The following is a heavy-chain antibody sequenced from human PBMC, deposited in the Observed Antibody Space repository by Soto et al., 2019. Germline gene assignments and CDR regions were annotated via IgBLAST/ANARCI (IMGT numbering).Heavy chain of an antibody. J-gene: IGHJ4*02. Sequence: QVQLVQSGAEVKKPGSSVKVSCKASGVTFTNDIITWVRQAPGQGLEWMGRIIPLLDIANYAQNFQGRVTLTADKSTSTAYRELNSLRSEDTAVYYCVRDSPIGSTYSGYDGIDYWGQGTLVTVSS. CDR1: GVTFTNDI. CDR3: VRDSPIGSTYSGYDGIDY. D-gene: IGHD5-12*01. CDR2: IIPLLDIA. V-gene: IGHV1-69*08.